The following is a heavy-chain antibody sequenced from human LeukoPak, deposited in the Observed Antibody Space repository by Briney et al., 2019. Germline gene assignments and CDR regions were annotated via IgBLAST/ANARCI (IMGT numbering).Heavy chain of an antibody. Sequence: GGSLRLSCAASGFTFSTREMNWVRQAPGKGLQWVSYISGSGGDIYYPDSVKGRFTVSRDNAENSLYLQMNSLRAEDTAVYYCARAYGSGKFIWYFDLWGRGTLVTVSS. D-gene: IGHD3-10*01. V-gene: IGHV3-48*03. CDR1: GFTFSTRE. CDR3: ARAYGSGKFIWYFDL. J-gene: IGHJ2*01. CDR2: ISGSGGDI.